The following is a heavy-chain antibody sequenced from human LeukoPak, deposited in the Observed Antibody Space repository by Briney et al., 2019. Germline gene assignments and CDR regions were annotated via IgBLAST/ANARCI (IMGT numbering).Heavy chain of an antibody. V-gene: IGHV4-34*01. CDR2: INHSGST. Sequence: PSETLSLTCAVYGGSFSGYYWSWIRQPPGKGLEWIGEINHSGSTNYNPSLKSRVTISVDTSKNQFSLKLSSVTAADTAVYYCARGRGGIGLWFGEQNNWFDPWGQGTPVTVSS. J-gene: IGHJ5*02. CDR3: ARGRGGIGLWFGEQNNWFDP. D-gene: IGHD3-10*01. CDR1: GGSFSGYY.